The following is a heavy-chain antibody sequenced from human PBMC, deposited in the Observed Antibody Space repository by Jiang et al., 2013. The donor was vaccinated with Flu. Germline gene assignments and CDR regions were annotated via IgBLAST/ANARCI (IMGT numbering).Heavy chain of an antibody. D-gene: IGHD3-10*01. CDR2: IIPILGIA. CDR1: GGTFSSYT. Sequence: GAEVKKPGSSVKVSCKASGGTFSSYTISWVRQAPGQGLEWMGRIIPILGIANYAQKFQGRVTITADKSTSTAYMELRSLRSDDTAVYYCARVLLTGVRGQYYYGMDVWGQGTTVTVSS. V-gene: IGHV1-69*02. J-gene: IGHJ6*02. CDR3: ARVLLTGVRGQYYYGMDV.